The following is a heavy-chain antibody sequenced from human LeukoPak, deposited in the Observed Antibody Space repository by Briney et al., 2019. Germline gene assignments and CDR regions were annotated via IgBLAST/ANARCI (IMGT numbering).Heavy chain of an antibody. D-gene: IGHD1-14*01. Sequence: SETLSLTCTVSGGSIIGHYWIWQSPGKELEWIAYIYSHENTNYIPSLNGRATISEDTSKNQVSLKVRSVTTADTAVYYCARQTPYNGNHYFDYWGQGILVTVSS. J-gene: IGHJ4*02. CDR1: GGSIIGHY. V-gene: IGHV4-4*09. CDR2: IYSHENT. CDR3: ARQTPYNGNHYFDY.